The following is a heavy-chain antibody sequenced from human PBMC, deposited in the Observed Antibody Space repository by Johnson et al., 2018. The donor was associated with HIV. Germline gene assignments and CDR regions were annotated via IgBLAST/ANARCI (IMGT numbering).Heavy chain of an antibody. CDR3: TTGRLSAYSSSLDDAFDI. V-gene: IGHV3-15*01. CDR2: IKSKTDGGTT. D-gene: IGHD6-13*01. Sequence: VQLVESGGGLVKPGGSLRLSCAASGFTFSNAWMSWVRQAPGKGLEWVGRIKSKTDGGTTDYAAPVKGRFTISRHDSKNTLYLQMNSLKTEDTAVYYCTTGRLSAYSSSLDDAFDIWGQGTMVTVSS. J-gene: IGHJ3*02. CDR1: GFTFSNAW.